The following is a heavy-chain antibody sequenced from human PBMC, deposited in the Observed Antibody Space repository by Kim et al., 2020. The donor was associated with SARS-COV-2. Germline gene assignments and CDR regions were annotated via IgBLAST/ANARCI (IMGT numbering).Heavy chain of an antibody. J-gene: IGHJ4*02. D-gene: IGHD3-16*01. V-gene: IGHV4-59*01. CDR2: IYYSGST. CDR1: GGSISSYY. CDR3: ARGPNTFGY. Sequence: SETPSLTCTVSGGSISSYYWSWIRQPPGKGLEWIGYIYYSGSTNYNPSLKSRVTISVDTSKNQFSLKLSSVTAADTAVYYCARGPNTFGYWGQGTLVTVSS.